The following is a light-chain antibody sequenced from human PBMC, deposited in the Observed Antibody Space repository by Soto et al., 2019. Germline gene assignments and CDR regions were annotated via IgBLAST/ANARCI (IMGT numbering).Light chain of an antibody. CDR2: GAS. CDR3: QQRNNWPWT. CDR1: QSVSSSY. J-gene: IGKJ1*01. Sequence: EIVLTQSPGTLSLSPGERATLSCRASQSVSSSYLAWYQQKPGQAPRLLIYGASSRATGIPDRFSGSGSGTDFTLTISRLEPEDFAVYYCQQRNNWPWTFGQGTKV. V-gene: IGKV3D-20*02.